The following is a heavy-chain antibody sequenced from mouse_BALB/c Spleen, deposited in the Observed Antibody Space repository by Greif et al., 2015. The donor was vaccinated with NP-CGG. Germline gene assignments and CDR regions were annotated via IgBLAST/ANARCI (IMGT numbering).Heavy chain of an antibody. CDR1: GFNIKDTY. Sequence: EVQGVGSGAELVKPGASVKLSCTASGFNIKDTYMHWVKQRPEQGLEWIGRIDPANGNTKYDPKFQGKATITADTSSNTAYLQLSSLTSEDTAVYFCARRGGLDYWGQGTTLTVSS. CDR3: ARRGGLDY. CDR2: IDPANGNT. V-gene: IGHV14-3*02. J-gene: IGHJ2*01.